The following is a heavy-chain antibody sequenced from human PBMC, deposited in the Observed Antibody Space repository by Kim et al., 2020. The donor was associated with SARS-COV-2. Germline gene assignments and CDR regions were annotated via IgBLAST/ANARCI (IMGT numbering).Heavy chain of an antibody. CDR1: GGSVSSNFYY. D-gene: IGHD6-6*01. CDR2: FYYSGTT. Sequence: SETLSLTCTVSGGSVSSNFYYWSWIRQSPEKGLEWIGYFYYSGTTNYNPSLKSRVTISLDTSKSQFSLKLSSVTAADTAGYYCARALIAAPVLGAFDIWG. J-gene: IGHJ3*02. V-gene: IGHV4-61*01. CDR3: ARALIAAPVLGAFDI.